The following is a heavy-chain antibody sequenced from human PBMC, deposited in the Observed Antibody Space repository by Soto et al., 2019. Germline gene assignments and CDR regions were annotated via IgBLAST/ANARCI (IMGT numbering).Heavy chain of an antibody. J-gene: IGHJ6*02. V-gene: IGHV4-39*01. CDR1: GGSISSSSYY. CDR2: IYYSGST. Sequence: PSETLSLTCTVSGGSISSSSYYWGWICQPPGKGLEWIGSIYYSGSTYYNPSLKSRVTISVDTSKNQFSLKLSSVTAADTAVYYCASLVGATGYYGMDVWGQGTTVTVSS. D-gene: IGHD1-26*01. CDR3: ASLVGATGYYGMDV.